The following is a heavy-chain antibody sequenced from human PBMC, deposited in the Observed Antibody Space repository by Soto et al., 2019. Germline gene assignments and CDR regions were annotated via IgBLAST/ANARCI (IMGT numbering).Heavy chain of an antibody. CDR2: IYYSGST. CDR3: ARGAAAGMVPFDP. D-gene: IGHD6-13*01. V-gene: IGHV4-59*01. J-gene: IGHJ5*02. Sequence: SETLSLTCTVSGGSISSYYWSWIRQPPGKGLEWIGYIYYSGSTNYNPSLKSRVTISVDTSKNQFSLKLSSVTAADTAVYYCARGAAAGMVPFDPWGQGTLVTVSS. CDR1: GGSISSYY.